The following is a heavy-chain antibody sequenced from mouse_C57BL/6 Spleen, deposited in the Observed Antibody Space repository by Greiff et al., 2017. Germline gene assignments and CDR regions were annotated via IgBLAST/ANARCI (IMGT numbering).Heavy chain of an antibody. V-gene: IGHV1-75*01. J-gene: IGHJ1*03. Sequence: VQLLQSGPELVKPGASVKISCKASGYTFTDYYINWVQQRPGQGLEWIGWIFPGSGSTYYTEKFKGKVTLTVDKSSSTAYMLLSRLASEDTAVYFCARSCYGGSYGYFDVWGTGTTVTVSS. CDR2: IFPGSGST. D-gene: IGHD1-1*01. CDR3: ARSCYGGSYGYFDV. CDR1: GYTFTDYY.